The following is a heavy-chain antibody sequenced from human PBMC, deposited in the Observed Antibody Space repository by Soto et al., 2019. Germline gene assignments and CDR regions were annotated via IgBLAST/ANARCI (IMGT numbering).Heavy chain of an antibody. D-gene: IGHD3-10*01. CDR2: ISAYNGNT. CDR3: ARSGSRLGGYYYYMDV. J-gene: IGHJ6*03. V-gene: IGHV1-18*01. Sequence: ASVKFSCKASGYTFTSYGISWVRQAPGQGLEWMGWISAYNGNTNYAQKLQGRVTMTTDTSTSTAYMELRSLRSDDTAVYYCARSGSRLGGYYYYMDVWGKGTTVTVSS. CDR1: GYTFTSYG.